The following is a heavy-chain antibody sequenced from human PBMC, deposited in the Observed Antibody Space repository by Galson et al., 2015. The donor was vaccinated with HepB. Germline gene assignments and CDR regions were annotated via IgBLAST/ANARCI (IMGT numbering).Heavy chain of an antibody. D-gene: IGHD3-10*01. CDR2: ISGSAGST. V-gene: IGHV3-23*01. CDR3: AKAPSPRFGDSLYYFDY. J-gene: IGHJ4*02. CDR1: GFTVSSSY. Sequence: SLRLSCAASGFTVSSSYMSWVRQAPGKGLEWVSTISGSAGSTYYADSVKGRFTISRDNSKNTLYLQMNGLRAEDTALYYCAKAPSPRFGDSLYYFDYWGQGTLVTVSS.